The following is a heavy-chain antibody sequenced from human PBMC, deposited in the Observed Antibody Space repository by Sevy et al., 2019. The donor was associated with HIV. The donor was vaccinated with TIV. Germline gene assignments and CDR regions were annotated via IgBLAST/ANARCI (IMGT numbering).Heavy chain of an antibody. CDR1: GFTFSSYW. V-gene: IGHV3-74*01. CDR3: ARAPYSSSNFDY. CDR2: INSDGSST. J-gene: IGHJ4*02. Sequence: GGSLRLSCAASGFTFSSYWMHWVRQAPGKGLVWVSRINSDGSSTSYADSVKGRFTISRDNAKNTLYLQMNSLRAEDTAVYYCARAPYSSSNFDYWGQGTLVTVSS. D-gene: IGHD6-6*01.